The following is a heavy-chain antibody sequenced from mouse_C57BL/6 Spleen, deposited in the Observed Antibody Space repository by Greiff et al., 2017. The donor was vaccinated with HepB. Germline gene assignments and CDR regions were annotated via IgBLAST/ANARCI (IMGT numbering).Heavy chain of an antibody. CDR2: IDPENGDT. J-gene: IGHJ3*01. CDR1: GFNIKDDY. V-gene: IGHV14-4*01. CDR3: TNREPGRSWFAY. Sequence: EVQLQQSGAELVRPGASVKLSCTASGFNIKDDYMHWVKQRPEQGLEWIGWIDPENGDTEYASKFQGKATITADTSSNTAYLQLSSLTSEDTAVYYCTNREPGRSWFAYWGQGTLVTVSA.